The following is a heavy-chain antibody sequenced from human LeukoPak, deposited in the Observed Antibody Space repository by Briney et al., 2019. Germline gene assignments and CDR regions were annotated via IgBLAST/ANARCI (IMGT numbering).Heavy chain of an antibody. V-gene: IGHV4-61*02. CDR1: GGSISSGDFY. CDR3: ARDAKDLWSGHFEL. Sequence: KTSETLSLTCTVSGGSISSGDFYWSWIRQPAGKGLEWIGRMYISGSTNCNPSLESRVTISVDTSKNQFSLKLSSVTAADTAVYYCARDAKDLWSGHFELWGQGTLVTVS. CDR2: MYISGST. D-gene: IGHD3-3*01. J-gene: IGHJ4*02.